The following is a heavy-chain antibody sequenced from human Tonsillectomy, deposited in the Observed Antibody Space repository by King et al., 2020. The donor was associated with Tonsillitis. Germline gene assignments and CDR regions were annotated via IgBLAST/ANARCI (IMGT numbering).Heavy chain of an antibody. D-gene: IGHD6-25*01. CDR2: INPRDGST. Sequence: VQLVESGAEVKKPGASVKVSCKASGYTFTSYYIHWVRQAPGQGLEWMGIINPRDGSTTYAQEFQGRVTVTSDTSTSIVDMEMNSLRSDDTAVYYCANSYTANTLYEYWGQGTLVTVSS. CDR1: GYTFTSYY. V-gene: IGHV1-46*01. CDR3: ANSYTANTLYEY. J-gene: IGHJ4*02.